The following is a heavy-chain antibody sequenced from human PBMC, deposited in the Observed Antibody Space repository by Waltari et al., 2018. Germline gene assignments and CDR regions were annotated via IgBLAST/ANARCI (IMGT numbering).Heavy chain of an antibody. CDR1: GYTFTASL. Sequence: QVQLVQSGAEVRKPGASVRVPGKTSGYTFTASLLHWVRQAPGHGLEWMGGINPNSGGTNYAQKFQGRVTITRDTSISTAYVELSRLTSDDTAVYYCARELEGGYFDYWGQGTLVTVSS. J-gene: IGHJ4*02. V-gene: IGHV1-2*02. CDR2: INPNSGGT. CDR3: ARELEGGYFDY. D-gene: IGHD3-16*01.